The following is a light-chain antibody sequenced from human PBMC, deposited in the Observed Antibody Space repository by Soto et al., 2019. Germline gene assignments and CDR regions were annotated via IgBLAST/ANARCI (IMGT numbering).Light chain of an antibody. V-gene: IGKV1-27*01. J-gene: IGKJ2*01. CDR2: AAS. Sequence: DIQMTQSPSSLSASVGDRVTITYRASQGISNYLAWYQQKPGKVPKLLIYAASTLQSGVPSRFSGSGSGTDFTLTITSLQPEDVAIYYCQKYDSAPYTFGQGTNLDIK. CDR3: QKYDSAPYT. CDR1: QGISNY.